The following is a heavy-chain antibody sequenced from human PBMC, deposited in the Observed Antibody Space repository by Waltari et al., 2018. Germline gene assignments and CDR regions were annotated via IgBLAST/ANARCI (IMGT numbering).Heavy chain of an antibody. V-gene: IGHV1-69*05. D-gene: IGHD6-19*01. Sequence: QVQLVQAGAEVKKPGSSVKVSCKASGGTFSSYAIRWVRQDPGQGLEWMGGTILFLGTANYAQKFQCRVTITTDESTSTAYIELSSLRSEYTAVYYCAMGLEQWLVDYWGQGTLVTVSS. CDR2: TILFLGTA. J-gene: IGHJ4*02. CDR3: AMGLEQWLVDY. CDR1: GGTFSSYA.